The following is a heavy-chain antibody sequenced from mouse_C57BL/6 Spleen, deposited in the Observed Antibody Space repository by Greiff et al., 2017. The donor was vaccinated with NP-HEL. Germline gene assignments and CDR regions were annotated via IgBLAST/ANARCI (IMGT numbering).Heavy chain of an antibody. V-gene: IGHV5-17*01. Sequence: EVMLVESGGGLVKPGGSLKLSCAASGFTFSDYGMHWVRQAPEKGLEWVAYISSGSSTIYYADTVKGRFTISRDNAKNTLFLQMTSLRSEDTAMYYCARRYYGNYVAAMDYWGQGTSVTVSS. J-gene: IGHJ4*01. D-gene: IGHD2-1*01. CDR1: GFTFSDYG. CDR2: ISSGSSTI. CDR3: ARRYYGNYVAAMDY.